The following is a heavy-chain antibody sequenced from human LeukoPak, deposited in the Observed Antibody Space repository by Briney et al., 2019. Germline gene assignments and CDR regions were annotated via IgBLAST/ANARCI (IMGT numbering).Heavy chain of an antibody. J-gene: IGHJ4*02. V-gene: IGHV1-18*01. CDR1: GYTSTSYG. CDR2: ISAYNGNT. Sequence: ASVKVSCKASGYTSTSYGISWVRQAPGQGLEWMGWISAYNGNTNYAQKLQGRVTMTTDTSTSTAYMELRSLRSDDTAVYYCARDRVVVRGVTEFDYWGQGTLVTVSS. CDR3: ARDRVVVRGVTEFDY. D-gene: IGHD3-10*01.